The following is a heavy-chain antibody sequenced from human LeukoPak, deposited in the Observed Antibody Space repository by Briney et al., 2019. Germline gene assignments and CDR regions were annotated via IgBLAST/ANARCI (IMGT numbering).Heavy chain of an antibody. D-gene: IGHD4/OR15-4a*01. CDR3: ARRAGAYSHTYDY. CDR2: IYSDNT. V-gene: IGHV3-66*04. Sequence: GGSLILSCTVSGFTVSTNSMSWVRQAPAKGLDWVSFIYSDNTHYSDSWKGRFTISRDNSKTNIYLQMNSLSAADTAVYYCARRAGAYSHTYDYWGQGTLVTVSS. J-gene: IGHJ4*02. CDR1: GFTVSTNS.